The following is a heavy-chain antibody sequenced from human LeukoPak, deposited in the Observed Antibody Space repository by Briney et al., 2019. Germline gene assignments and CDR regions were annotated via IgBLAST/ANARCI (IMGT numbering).Heavy chain of an antibody. Sequence: GGSLRLSCAASGFTVSSNYMSWVRQAPGKGLEWVSVIYSGGSTYYADSVKGRFTISRDNSKNTLYLQMNSLRAEDTAVYYCARDPEWFGELLWYYYYMDVWGKGTTVTVSS. CDR3: ARDPEWFGELLWYYYYMDV. CDR2: IYSGGST. CDR1: GFTVSSNY. D-gene: IGHD3-10*01. J-gene: IGHJ6*03. V-gene: IGHV3-53*05.